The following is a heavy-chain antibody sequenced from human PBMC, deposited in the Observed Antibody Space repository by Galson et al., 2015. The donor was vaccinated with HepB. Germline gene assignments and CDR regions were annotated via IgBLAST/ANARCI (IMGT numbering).Heavy chain of an antibody. V-gene: IGHV4-4*07. CDR1: GDSMNKFY. CDR2: IHGSGVT. CDR3: ASMGSHWYFDL. D-gene: IGHD3-16*01. Sequence: ETLSLTCTVSGDSMNKFYWSWIRQAAGKTLEWLGRIHGSGVTKYNSSLKNRITMSVATSINQFSLTLRSVTAADTAVYYCASMGSHWYFDLWGRGTLVTVSS. J-gene: IGHJ2*01.